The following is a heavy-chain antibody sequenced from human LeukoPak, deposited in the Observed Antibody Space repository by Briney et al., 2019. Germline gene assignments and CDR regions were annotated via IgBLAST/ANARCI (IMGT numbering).Heavy chain of an antibody. Sequence: SVKVSCRASGGTFSSYAISWVRQAPGQGLEWMGGIIPIFGTANYAQKFQGRVTITADESTSTAYMELSSLRSEDTAVYYCARADITIFGVVISLAFDIWGQGTMVTVSS. D-gene: IGHD3-3*01. CDR2: IIPIFGTA. V-gene: IGHV1-69*13. CDR1: GGTFSSYA. J-gene: IGHJ3*02. CDR3: ARADITIFGVVISLAFDI.